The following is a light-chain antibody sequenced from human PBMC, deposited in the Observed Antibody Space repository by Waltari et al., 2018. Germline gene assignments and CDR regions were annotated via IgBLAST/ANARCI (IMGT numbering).Light chain of an antibody. CDR1: ALPKQY. J-gene: IGLJ3*02. CDR2: KDT. CDR3: LSADSSGTSKV. Sequence: SYQLTQPPSVSVSPGQPARIPCSGDALPKQYAFWYQQKPGQAPVLIIDKDTQRPSGIPERFSGSSSGTTVTMTISGVQAEDEADYYCLSADSSGTSKVFGGGTKLTVL. V-gene: IGLV3-25*03.